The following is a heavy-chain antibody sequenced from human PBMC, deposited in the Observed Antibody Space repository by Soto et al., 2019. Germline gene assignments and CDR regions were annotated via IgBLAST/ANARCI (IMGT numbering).Heavy chain of an antibody. CDR3: ARRTHCSSTSCKGHYFDY. CDR1: GGSISSYY. V-gene: IGHV4-59*08. Sequence: SETLSLTCTVSGGSISSYYWSWIRQPPGKGLEWIGYIYYSGSTNYNPSLKSRVTISVDTSKNQFSLKLSSVTAADTAVYYCARRTHCSSTSCKGHYFDYWGQGTLVTVSS. D-gene: IGHD2-2*01. J-gene: IGHJ4*02. CDR2: IYYSGST.